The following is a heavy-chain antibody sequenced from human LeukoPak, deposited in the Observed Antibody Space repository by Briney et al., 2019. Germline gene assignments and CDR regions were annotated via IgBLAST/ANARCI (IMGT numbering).Heavy chain of an antibody. CDR3: ARSVRLGELSYFDY. J-gene: IGHJ4*02. D-gene: IGHD3-16*02. V-gene: IGHV4-34*01. Sequence: SETLSLTCAVYGGSFSGYYWSWIRQPPGKGLEWIGEINHSGSTNYNPSLKSRVTMSVDTSKNQFSLRLSSVTALDTAVYYCARSVRLGELSYFDYWGQGTLVTVSS. CDR2: INHSGST. CDR1: GGSFSGYY.